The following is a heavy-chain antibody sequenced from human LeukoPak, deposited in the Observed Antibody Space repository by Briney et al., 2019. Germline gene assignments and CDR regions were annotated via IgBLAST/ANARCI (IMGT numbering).Heavy chain of an antibody. CDR2: IYTSGST. J-gene: IGHJ6*03. V-gene: IGHV4-61*02. CDR1: GGSLSSGSYY. CDR3: ARDAGFMVRGSRRGYDDYYYYMDV. D-gene: IGHD3-10*01. Sequence: KSSETLSLTCTVSGGSLSSGSYYWSWIRQPAGKGLEWIGRIYTSGSTNYNPSLKSRVTISVDTSKNQFSLKLSSVTAADTAVYYCARDAGFMVRGSRRGYDDYYYYMDVWGKGTTVTISS.